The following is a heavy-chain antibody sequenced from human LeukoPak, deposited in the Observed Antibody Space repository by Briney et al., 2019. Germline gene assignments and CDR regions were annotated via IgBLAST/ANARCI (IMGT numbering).Heavy chain of an antibody. Sequence: GSLRLSCTAAGFHFGTYWMSWVRQSPEKGLEFVANIKYDDTVKNYVDSVKGRFTISRDNPSNSVYLQMDSLRPEDTALYYCARDPDSSAFDYWGQGAQVTVSS. V-gene: IGHV3-7*01. CDR3: ARDPDSSAFDY. CDR1: GFHFGTYW. D-gene: IGHD2-15*01. CDR2: IKYDDTVK. J-gene: IGHJ4*02.